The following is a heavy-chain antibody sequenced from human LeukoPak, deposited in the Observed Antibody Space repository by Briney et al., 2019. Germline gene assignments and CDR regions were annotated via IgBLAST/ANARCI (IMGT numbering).Heavy chain of an antibody. J-gene: IGHJ4*02. CDR2: IYGGGGNT. CDR1: GFTVSSSY. V-gene: IGHV3-66*02. CDR3: ARTRVVPAAETGGYFDY. D-gene: IGHD2-2*01. Sequence: GGSLRLSCAASGFTVSSSYMSWVRQAPGKGLEWVSIIYGGGGNTYYADSVKGRFTISRDTSKNTVYLQMNTLRVEDTAVYYCARTRVVPAAETGGYFDYWGQGTLVTVSS.